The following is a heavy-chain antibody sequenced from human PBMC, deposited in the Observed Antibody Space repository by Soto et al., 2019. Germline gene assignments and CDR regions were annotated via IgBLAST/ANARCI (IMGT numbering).Heavy chain of an antibody. CDR2: INSDGSST. Sequence: EVQLVASGVALVQPGGSLRLSCAASGFTFSSYWMHWVRQAPGKGLVWVSRINSDGSSTSYADSVKGRFTISRDNAKNTLYLQMNSLRAEDTAVYYCARTSLVVAAATREDYWGQGTLVTVSS. CDR1: GFTFSSYW. V-gene: IGHV3-74*01. CDR3: ARTSLVVAAATREDY. D-gene: IGHD2-15*01. J-gene: IGHJ4*02.